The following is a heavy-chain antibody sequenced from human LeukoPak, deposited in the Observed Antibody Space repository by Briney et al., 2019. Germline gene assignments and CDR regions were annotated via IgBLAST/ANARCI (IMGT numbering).Heavy chain of an antibody. CDR1: GFTVSSNY. J-gene: IGHJ5*02. CDR3: ARDVRYSSDDFT. V-gene: IGHV3-66*01. CDR2: IYSGGST. Sequence: GALRLSCAASGFTVSSNYMSWVRQAPGKGLEGVSVIYSGGSTYYADSVKGRFTISRDNSKNTLYLQMNSLRAEDTAVYYCARDVRYSSDDFTWGQGVLVIVSS. D-gene: IGHD5-12*01.